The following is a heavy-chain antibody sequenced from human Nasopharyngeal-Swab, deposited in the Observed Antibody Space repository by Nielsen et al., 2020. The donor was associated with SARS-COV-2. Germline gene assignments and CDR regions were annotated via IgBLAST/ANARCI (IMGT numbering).Heavy chain of an antibody. CDR2: IYTSGST. D-gene: IGHD3-22*01. CDR1: GGSISSGSYY. V-gene: IGHV4-61*02. CDR3: VRAGDSSGYYQIDY. J-gene: IGHJ4*02. Sequence: SETLSLTCTVSGGSISSGSYYWSWIRQPAGKGLEWIGRIYTSGSTNYNPFLKSRVTISVDTSKNQFSLKLSSVTAADTAVYYCVRAGDSSGYYQIDYWGQGTLVTVSS.